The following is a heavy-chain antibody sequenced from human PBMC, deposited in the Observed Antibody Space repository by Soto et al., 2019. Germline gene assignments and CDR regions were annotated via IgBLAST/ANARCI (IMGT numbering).Heavy chain of an antibody. V-gene: IGHV1-2*02. CDR1: GYTFTSYG. CDR3: ARAEVEYGSSWRPEIDY. Sequence: ASVKVSCKASGYTFTSYGISWVRQAPGQGLEWMGWISPNSGGTNSAQKFQGRVTMTRDTSISTAYMELSRLRSDDTAVNYCARAEVEYGSSWRPEIDYWGQGTLVTVSS. D-gene: IGHD6-13*01. CDR2: ISPNSGGT. J-gene: IGHJ4*02.